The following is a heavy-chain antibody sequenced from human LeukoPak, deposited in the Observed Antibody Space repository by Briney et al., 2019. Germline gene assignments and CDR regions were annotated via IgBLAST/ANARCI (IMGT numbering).Heavy chain of an antibody. Sequence: KPSETLSLTCAVYGGSFSGYYWSWIRQPPGKGLEWIGEINHSGSTNYNPSLKSRVTISVDMSKNQFSLKLSSVTAADTAVYYCARRRYCSGGSCRGSFDYWGQGTLVTVSS. D-gene: IGHD2-15*01. V-gene: IGHV4-34*01. CDR1: GGSFSGYY. CDR3: ARRRYCSGGSCRGSFDY. J-gene: IGHJ4*02. CDR2: INHSGST.